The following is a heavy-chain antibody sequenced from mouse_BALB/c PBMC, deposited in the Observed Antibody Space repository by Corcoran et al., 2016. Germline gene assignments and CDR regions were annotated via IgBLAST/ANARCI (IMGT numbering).Heavy chain of an antibody. CDR2: IDPDSSSI. Sequence: EVKLLESGGGLVQPGGSLKLSCAASGFDFSRYWMSWVRQAPGKGLEWIGEIDPDSSSINYTPSLKDKFFISRDNAKNTLYLQMSKVRSEDTALYDCARNAHWGYFDYWGQGTTLTVSS. V-gene: IGHV4-1*02. J-gene: IGHJ2*01. CDR3: ARNAHWGYFDY. D-gene: IGHD4-1*01. CDR1: GFDFSRYW.